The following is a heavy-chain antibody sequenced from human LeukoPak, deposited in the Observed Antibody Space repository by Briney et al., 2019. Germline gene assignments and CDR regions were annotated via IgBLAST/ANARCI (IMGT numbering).Heavy chain of an antibody. CDR3: ASGCSSTSCYKAYDAFDI. D-gene: IGHD2-2*02. Sequence: PGESLRLSCATSGFTFSSYAMHWVRQAPGKGLKHVSAINSNGGNTYYANSVKGRFTISRDNSKNTLYLQMGSLRAEAMAVYYCASGCSSTSCYKAYDAFDIWGQGTMVTVSS. J-gene: IGHJ3*02. CDR1: GFTFSSYA. V-gene: IGHV3-64*01. CDR2: INSNGGNT.